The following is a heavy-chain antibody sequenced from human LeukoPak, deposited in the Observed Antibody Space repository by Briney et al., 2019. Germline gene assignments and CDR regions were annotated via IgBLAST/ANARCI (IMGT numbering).Heavy chain of an antibody. Sequence: PSETLSLTCTVSGYSISSGYYWGWIRQPPGKGLEWIGSIYYSGSTYYNPSLKSRVTISVDTSKNQFSLKLSSVNAADTAVYYCAVRGVGWGQGTLVTVSS. CDR3: AVRGVG. V-gene: IGHV4-38-2*02. D-gene: IGHD3-10*01. CDR2: IYYSGST. CDR1: GYSISSGYY. J-gene: IGHJ4*02.